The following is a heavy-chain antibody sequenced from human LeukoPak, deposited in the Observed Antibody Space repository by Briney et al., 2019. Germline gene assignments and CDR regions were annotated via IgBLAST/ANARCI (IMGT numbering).Heavy chain of an antibody. CDR1: GFTFSSNG. J-gene: IGHJ3*02. V-gene: IGHV3-53*01. CDR3: ARGRGYSYGGAFDI. CDR2: IYSGGST. Sequence: GGSLRLSCAASGFTFSSNGMHWVRQAPGKGLEWVSVIYSGGSTYYADSVKGRFTISRDNSKNTLYLQMNSLRAEDTAVYYCARGRGYSYGGAFDIWGRGTMVTVSS. D-gene: IGHD5-18*01.